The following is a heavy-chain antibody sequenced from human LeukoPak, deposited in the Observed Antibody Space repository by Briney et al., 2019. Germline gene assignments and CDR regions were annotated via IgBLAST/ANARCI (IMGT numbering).Heavy chain of an antibody. J-gene: IGHJ4*02. CDR3: ARGPPGSTDGGGVFDY. V-gene: IGHV1-2*04. CDR1: GGTFSSYA. CDR2: INPNSGGT. Sequence: ASVKVSCKASGGTFSSYAISWVRQAPGQGLEWMGWINPNSGGTNYAQKFQGWVTMTRDTSISTAYMELSRLRSDDTAVYYCARGPPGSTDGGGVFDYWGQGTLVTVSS. D-gene: IGHD2-15*01.